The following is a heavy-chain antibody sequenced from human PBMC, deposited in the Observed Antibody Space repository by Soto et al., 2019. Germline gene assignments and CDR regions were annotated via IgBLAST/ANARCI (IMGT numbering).Heavy chain of an antibody. CDR1: GGSISNGGYY. Sequence: PSETLSLTCTVSGGSISNGGYYWSWIRQHPGKGLEWIGYIYYTGSTYYNPSLKSRVSISVDTSKSHFSLKLSSVTAADTAVYYCARQVRMVVAASYTNWFDPSGQGTLVTVSS. D-gene: IGHD2-15*01. J-gene: IGHJ5*02. V-gene: IGHV4-31*03. CDR3: ARQVRMVVAASYTNWFDP. CDR2: IYYTGST.